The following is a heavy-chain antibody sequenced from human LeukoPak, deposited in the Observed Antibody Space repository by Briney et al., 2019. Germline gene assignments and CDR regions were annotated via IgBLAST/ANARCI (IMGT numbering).Heavy chain of an antibody. Sequence: GGSLRLSCAASGFTFDDYAMHWVRQAPGKGLEWVSGISWNSGSIGYADSVKGRFIISRDNAKNSLYLQMNSLRAEDTALYYCAKDSSDYYDSSGSLDYWGQGTLDTVSS. V-gene: IGHV3-9*01. CDR3: AKDSSDYYDSSGSLDY. CDR1: GFTFDDYA. J-gene: IGHJ4*02. D-gene: IGHD3-22*01. CDR2: ISWNSGSI.